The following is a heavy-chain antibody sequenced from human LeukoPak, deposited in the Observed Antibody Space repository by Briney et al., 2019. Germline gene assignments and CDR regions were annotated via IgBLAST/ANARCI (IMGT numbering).Heavy chain of an antibody. CDR1: GYTFTNYA. D-gene: IGHD3-16*01. CDR3: ARDRDGFEGRLFDP. V-gene: IGHV1-18*01. Sequence: ASVKVSCKASGYTFTNYAISWVRQAPGQGLEWMGWISAYNGNTKYTQKFQGRVTMTRDTSTSTAYMELSRLRSDDTAVYYCARDRDGFEGRLFDPWGQGTLVTVSS. J-gene: IGHJ5*02. CDR2: ISAYNGNT.